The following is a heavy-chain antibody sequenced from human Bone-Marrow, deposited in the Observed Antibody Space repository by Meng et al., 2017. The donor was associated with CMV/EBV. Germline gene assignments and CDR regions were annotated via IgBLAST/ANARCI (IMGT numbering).Heavy chain of an antibody. Sequence: ASVKVSCKASGYTFTGYYMHWVRQAPGQGLEWMGWINPNSGGTNYAQKFQGRVTMTRDTSISTAYMELSRLRSDDTAVYYCARALSIRGDYGSGSSYYWGQGTLVTVSS. J-gene: IGHJ4*02. CDR1: GYTFTGYY. V-gene: IGHV1-2*02. CDR3: ARALSIRGDYGSGSSYY. CDR2: INPNSGGT. D-gene: IGHD3-10*01.